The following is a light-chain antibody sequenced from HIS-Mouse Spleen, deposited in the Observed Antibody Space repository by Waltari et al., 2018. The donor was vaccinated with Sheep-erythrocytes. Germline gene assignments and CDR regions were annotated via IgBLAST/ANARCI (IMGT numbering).Light chain of an antibody. Sequence: QSALTQPRSVSGSPGQSVTISCTGTSSDVGGYNYVSWYQQHPGKAPKLMIYDFTKRPEGRPARVSSAKSGNTACLIISGLQAEDEADYYCCSYAGSYNHVFATGTKVTVL. CDR1: SSDVGGYNY. J-gene: IGLJ1*01. V-gene: IGLV2-11*01. CDR3: CSYAGSYNHV. CDR2: DFT.